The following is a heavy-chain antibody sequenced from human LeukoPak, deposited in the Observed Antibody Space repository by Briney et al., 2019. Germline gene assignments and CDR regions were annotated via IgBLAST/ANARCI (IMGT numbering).Heavy chain of an antibody. J-gene: IGHJ4*02. CDR1: GGSFSGYY. CDR3: ARGLGGSAFPNYLDY. V-gene: IGHV4-34*01. D-gene: IGHD3-10*01. Sequence: ASETLSLTCAVYGGSFSGYYWSWIRQPPGKGLEGIGEINHSGSTNYNPSLKSRVTISVDTSKNQFSLKLSSVTAADTAVYYCARGLGGSAFPNYLDYWGQGTLVTVSS. CDR2: INHSGST.